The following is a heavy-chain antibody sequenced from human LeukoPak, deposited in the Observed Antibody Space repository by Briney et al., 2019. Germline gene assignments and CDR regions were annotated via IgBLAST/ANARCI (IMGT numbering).Heavy chain of an antibody. CDR2: ISYDGSNN. V-gene: IGHV3-30*04. J-gene: IGHJ4*02. Sequence: GGSLRLSCAASGFTFSSNAMSWVRQTPGKGLEWVAVISYDGSNNYNADSVKGRFTISRDNSKNTLYLQMNSLRAEDTAVYYCARAITMIVVVIGYWGQGTLVTVSS. CDR3: ARAITMIVVVIGY. CDR1: GFTFSSNA. D-gene: IGHD3-22*01.